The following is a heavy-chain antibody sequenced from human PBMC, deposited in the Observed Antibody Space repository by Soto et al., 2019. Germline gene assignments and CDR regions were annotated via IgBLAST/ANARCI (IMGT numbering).Heavy chain of an antibody. V-gene: IGHV3-23*01. D-gene: IGHD3-16*01. J-gene: IGHJ4*02. CDR3: AKDRRAGGNSAFYFDF. CDR2: ISATGGGT. CDR1: GFKFSNYA. Sequence: GGSLRLSCAASGFKFSNYAMSWVRRAPGKGLEWVSLISATGGGTYYADSVKGRFTISRDNSHNTLYLQVHSLTAEDTAVYYCAKDRRAGGNSAFYFDFWGQGAQVTVS.